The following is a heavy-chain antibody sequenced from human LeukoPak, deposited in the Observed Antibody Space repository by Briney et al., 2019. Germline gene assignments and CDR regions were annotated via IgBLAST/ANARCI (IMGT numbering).Heavy chain of an antibody. V-gene: IGHV3-9*01. CDR2: ISWNSGSI. J-gene: IGHJ4*02. CDR3: AKETMTSVAANYFDY. CDR1: GFTFSSYA. D-gene: IGHD6-6*01. Sequence: GGSLRLSCAASGFTFSSYAMSWVRQAPVKGLEWVSGISWNSGSIGYADSVKGRFTISRDNAKNSLYLQMNSLRAEDTALYYRAKETMTSVAANYFDYWGQGTLVTVSS.